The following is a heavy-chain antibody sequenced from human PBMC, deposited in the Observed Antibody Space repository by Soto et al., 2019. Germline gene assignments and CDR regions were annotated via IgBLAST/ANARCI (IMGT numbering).Heavy chain of an antibody. CDR2: INPNSGGT. D-gene: IGHD4-17*01. CDR3: ARECSTTKCYGMDV. J-gene: IGHJ6*02. Sequence: ASVKVSCKASGYTFTGYYMHWVRQAPGQGLQLMGWINPNSGGTNYAQKFRGWVTMTRXRXXXXAXMXLXXXXSDXTAVYYCARECSTTKCYGMDVWGQGTSVTVSS. CDR1: GYTFTGYY. V-gene: IGHV1-2*04.